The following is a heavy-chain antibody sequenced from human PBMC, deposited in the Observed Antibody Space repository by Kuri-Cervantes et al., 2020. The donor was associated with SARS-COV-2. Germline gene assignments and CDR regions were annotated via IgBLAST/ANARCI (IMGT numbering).Heavy chain of an antibody. CDR1: GFTSSSYA. CDR3: ARSYDHYDYVWGSYRYTGRVGYFDY. D-gene: IGHD3-16*02. V-gene: IGHV3-30-3*01. Sequence: LSLTCAASGFTSSSYAMHWVRQAPGKGLEWVAVISYDGSNKYYADSVKGRFTISRDNSKNTLYLQMNSLRAEDTAAYYCARSYDHYDYVWGSYRYTGRVGYFDYWGQGTLVTVSS. J-gene: IGHJ4*02. CDR2: ISYDGSNK.